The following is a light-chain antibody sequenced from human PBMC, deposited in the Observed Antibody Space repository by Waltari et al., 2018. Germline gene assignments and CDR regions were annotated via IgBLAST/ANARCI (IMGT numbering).Light chain of an antibody. V-gene: IGKV1-27*01. CDR3: QKYNSAPLT. J-gene: IGKJ4*01. CDR2: AAS. Sequence: DIQMTQSPSSLSASVGDRVTITCRASHGISKYLAWYQQKPGTVPKLLIYAASTLQSGVPSRFSGSGSGTDFTLTISSLQPEDVATYYCQKYNSAPLTFGGGTKVGIK. CDR1: HGISKY.